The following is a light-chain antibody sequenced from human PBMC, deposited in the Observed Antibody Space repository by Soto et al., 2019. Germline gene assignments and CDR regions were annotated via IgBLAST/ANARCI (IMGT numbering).Light chain of an antibody. CDR2: HAA. CDR3: QQYNEWPLT. CDR1: QSVSNN. Sequence: EIVMTQSPATLSVSPGERATLSCRASQSVSNNVAWYQQKPGQAPRLLIYHAATRATGIPARFSGSGSGTEVTLTISGLQSEDFAVYYCQQYNEWPLTFGGGTKVEIK. V-gene: IGKV3-15*01. J-gene: IGKJ4*01.